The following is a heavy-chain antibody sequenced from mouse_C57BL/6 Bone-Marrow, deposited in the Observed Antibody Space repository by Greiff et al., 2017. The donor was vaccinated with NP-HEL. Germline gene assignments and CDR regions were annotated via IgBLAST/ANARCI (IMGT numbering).Heavy chain of an antibody. J-gene: IGHJ2*01. CDR2: IDPENGDT. V-gene: IGHV14-4*01. CDR1: GFNIKDDY. D-gene: IGHD4-1*01. CDR3: NWDGY. Sequence: EVQVVESGAELVRPGASVKLSCTASGFNIKDDYMHWVKQRPEQGLEWIGWIDPENGDTEYASKFQGKATITADTSSNTAYLQRSSRTSEDTAVYYCNWDGYWGQGTTLTVSS.